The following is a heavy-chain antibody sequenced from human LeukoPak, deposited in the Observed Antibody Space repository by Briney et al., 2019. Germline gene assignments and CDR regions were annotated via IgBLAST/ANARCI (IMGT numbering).Heavy chain of an antibody. D-gene: IGHD5-18*01. CDR2: INPNSGGT. J-gene: IGHJ6*03. Sequence: ASVKVSCKASGYTFTGYYMHWVRQAPGQGLEWMGWINPNSGGTNYAQKSQGRVTMTRDTSISTAYMELSRLRSDDTAVYYCARNVDTAIYYYYYYMDVWGKGTTVTVSS. CDR3: ARNVDTAIYYYYYYMDV. CDR1: GYTFTGYY. V-gene: IGHV1-2*02.